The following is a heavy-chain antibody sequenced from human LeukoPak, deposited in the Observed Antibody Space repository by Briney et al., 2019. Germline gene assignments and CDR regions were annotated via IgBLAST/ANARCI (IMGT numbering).Heavy chain of an antibody. V-gene: IGHV1-2*02. J-gene: IGHJ6*03. CDR1: GYTFTGYY. CDR2: INPNSGGT. CDR3: ARDQGGTYYYYYMDV. D-gene: IGHD6-25*01. Sequence: ASVKVSCKASGYTFTGYYMHWVRQAPGQGLEWMGWINPNSGGTNYAQKFQGRVTMTRDTSISTAYMELSRLRSDDTAVYYCARDQGGTYYYYYMDVWGKGTTVTVSS.